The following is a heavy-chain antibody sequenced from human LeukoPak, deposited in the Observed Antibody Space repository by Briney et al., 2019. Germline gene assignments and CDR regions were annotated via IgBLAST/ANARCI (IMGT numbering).Heavy chain of an antibody. D-gene: IGHD5-24*01. CDR1: GFTFSSYG. Sequence: GRSLTLSCAASGFTFSSYGLHWVRQAPGKGLEWVAVTSYDGSNKYYADSVKGRFTISRDNSKNTLYLQMNSLRAEDTAVYCCAKNDATRDGYLDYWGQGTLVTVSS. CDR3: AKNDATRDGYLDY. CDR2: TSYDGSNK. V-gene: IGHV3-30*18. J-gene: IGHJ4*02.